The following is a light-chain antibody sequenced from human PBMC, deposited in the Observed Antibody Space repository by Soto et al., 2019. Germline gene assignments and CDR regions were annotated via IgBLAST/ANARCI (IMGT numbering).Light chain of an antibody. CDR3: QQGGNWPLT. CDR2: DAS. Sequence: EIVLTQSPATLSLSPGERATVSCRGSQSVSSHLAWYQQKRGQAPRLLIYDASSRASGIPARFSGSGSGTDFTLTISSLEPEDFAVYYCQQGGNWPLTFGQGTRLEIK. V-gene: IGKV3-11*01. J-gene: IGKJ5*01. CDR1: QSVSSH.